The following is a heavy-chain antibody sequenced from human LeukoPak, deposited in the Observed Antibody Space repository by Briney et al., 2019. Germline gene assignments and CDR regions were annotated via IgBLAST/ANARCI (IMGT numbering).Heavy chain of an antibody. Sequence: PGGSLRLSCAASGFTFSSYWMHWVRQAPGKGLVWVSRINRDGSSTSYADSVKGRFTISRGNAKNTLYLQMNSLRAEDTAVYYCARADPTTVPDYWGQGTLVTVSS. CDR2: INRDGSST. J-gene: IGHJ4*02. V-gene: IGHV3-74*01. CDR3: ARADPTTVPDY. CDR1: GFTFSSYW. D-gene: IGHD4-17*01.